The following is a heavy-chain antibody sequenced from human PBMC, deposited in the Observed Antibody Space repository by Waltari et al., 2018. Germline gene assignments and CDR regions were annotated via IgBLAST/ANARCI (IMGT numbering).Heavy chain of an antibody. Sequence: QVQLQESGPGLVKPPGTLSLTCAVSGDSMCSCCWWSWVRQPPGKGLEWIGQIHSSGKPNYNPSLERRVTTSIDTSNKQFYLKVTSATAADTAVYYCARDRGRGLYLDSWGQGILVTVSP. V-gene: IGHV4-4*03. D-gene: IGHD2-15*01. CDR3: ARDRGRGLYLDS. CDR1: GDSMCSCCW. J-gene: IGHJ4*02. CDR2: IHSSGKP.